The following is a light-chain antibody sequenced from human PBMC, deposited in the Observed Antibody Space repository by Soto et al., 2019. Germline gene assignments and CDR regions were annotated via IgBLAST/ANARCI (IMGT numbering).Light chain of an antibody. V-gene: IGKV3-20*01. Sequence: EIVLTQSPGTLSLSPGERATLSCRASQTVSSSYLAWYQQKPGQAPRFLIYGASSRATGIPDRFSGGGSGTDFILTISRLEPEDFAVYYCQQYGSSSWTFGQGTKVDIK. CDR3: QQYGSSSWT. CDR1: QTVSSSY. CDR2: GAS. J-gene: IGKJ1*01.